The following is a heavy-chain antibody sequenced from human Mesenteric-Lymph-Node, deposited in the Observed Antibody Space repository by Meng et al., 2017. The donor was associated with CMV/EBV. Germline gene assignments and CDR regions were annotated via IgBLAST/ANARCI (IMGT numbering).Heavy chain of an antibody. Sequence: GESLKISCAASGFTFSSYAMSWVRQAPGKGLEWVSVIYSDGTGTYYADSVKGRFTISRHNSKNTLYLQMNSLRAEDTALYYCAKDVGSSWYGSFDYWGQGTLVTVSS. V-gene: IGHV3-23*03. CDR1: GFTFSSYA. D-gene: IGHD6-13*01. J-gene: IGHJ4*02. CDR2: IYSDGTGT. CDR3: AKDVGSSWYGSFDY.